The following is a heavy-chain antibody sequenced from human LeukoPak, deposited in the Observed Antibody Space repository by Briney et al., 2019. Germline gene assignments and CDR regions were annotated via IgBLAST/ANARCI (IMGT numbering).Heavy chain of an antibody. CDR3: ARQLGSSGVDY. D-gene: IGHD3-22*01. V-gene: IGHV3-33*01. J-gene: IGHJ4*02. CDR2: IWYDGSNK. Sequence: GGSLRLSCAASGFTFSSYGMHWVRQAPGKGLEWVAVIWYDGSNKYYADSVKGRFTISRDNSKNTLYLQMNSLRAEDTAVYYCARQLGSSGVDYWGQGTLVTVSS. CDR1: GFTFSSYG.